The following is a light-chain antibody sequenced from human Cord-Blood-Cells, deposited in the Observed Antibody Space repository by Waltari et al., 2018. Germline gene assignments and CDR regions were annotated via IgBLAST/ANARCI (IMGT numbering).Light chain of an antibody. Sequence: QSALTQHRSVSGSPGQSVTISCTGTSSDVGGYNYVAWYQQDPGNDPKLMIYDVSKRPAGVLDRFSGSKSGNTAARTISGLQAEDEADYYCYSYAGSYTWVLGGGTKLTVL. CDR1: SSDVGGYNY. J-gene: IGLJ3*02. V-gene: IGLV2-11*01. CDR3: YSYAGSYTWV. CDR2: DVS.